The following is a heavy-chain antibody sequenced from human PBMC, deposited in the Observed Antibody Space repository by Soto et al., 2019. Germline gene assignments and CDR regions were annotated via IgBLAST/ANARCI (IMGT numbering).Heavy chain of an antibody. D-gene: IGHD1-26*01. CDR1: GGSISSSNW. Sequence: QVQLQESGPGLVKPSGTLSLTCAVSGGSISSSNWWSWVRQPPGKGLEWIGEIYHSGSTNYNQSLKSHVTRSVDKSNNQFSLQPSSVTAADTAVYYCAGAKWELLWWFDPWGQGTLVTVSS. V-gene: IGHV4-4*02. CDR3: AGAKWELLWWFDP. CDR2: IYHSGST. J-gene: IGHJ5*02.